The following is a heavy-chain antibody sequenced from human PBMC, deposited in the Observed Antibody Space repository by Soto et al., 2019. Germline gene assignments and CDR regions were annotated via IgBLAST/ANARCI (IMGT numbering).Heavy chain of an antibody. CDR3: ARSYYDSTGFAVDP. Sequence: SETLSLTCTVSGAPVSDGYWSWIRQPPGKGLEWIGFMYFGGSFNYNPSLTSRVTLSVETSKNQFSMRVTSVTAADTAVYYCARSYYDSTGFAVDPWGQGTLVTVSS. D-gene: IGHD3-22*01. CDR1: GAPVSDGY. J-gene: IGHJ5*02. V-gene: IGHV4-59*02. CDR2: MYFGGSF.